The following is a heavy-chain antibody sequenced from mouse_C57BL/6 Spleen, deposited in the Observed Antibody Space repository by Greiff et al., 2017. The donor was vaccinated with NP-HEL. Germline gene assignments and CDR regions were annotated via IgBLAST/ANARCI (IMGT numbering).Heavy chain of an antibody. CDR3: ARKGGNFYYYAMDY. V-gene: IGHV2-2*01. CDR2: IWSGGST. CDR1: GFSLTSYG. D-gene: IGHD2-1*01. J-gene: IGHJ4*01. Sequence: QVQLKESGPGLVQPSQSLSITCTVSGFSLTSYGVHWVRQSPGKGLEWLGVIWSGGSTDYNAAFISRLSISKDNSKSQVFFKMNSLQADDTAIYYCARKGGNFYYYAMDYWGQGTSVTVSS.